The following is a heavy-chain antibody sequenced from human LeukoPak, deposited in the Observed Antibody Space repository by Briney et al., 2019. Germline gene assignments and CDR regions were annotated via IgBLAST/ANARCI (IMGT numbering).Heavy chain of an antibody. CDR2: INHSGST. CDR3: ARGLVSSWRHNWFDP. V-gene: IGHV4-34*01. Sequence: ASETPSLTCAVYGGSFSDFYWSWIRQPPGKGLEWIGQINHSGSTNYNPSLNSRVTISVDTSKNQFSLKLSSVTAADTAVYYCARGLVSSWRHNWFDPWGQGTLVTVSS. J-gene: IGHJ5*02. CDR1: GGSFSDFY. D-gene: IGHD6-13*01.